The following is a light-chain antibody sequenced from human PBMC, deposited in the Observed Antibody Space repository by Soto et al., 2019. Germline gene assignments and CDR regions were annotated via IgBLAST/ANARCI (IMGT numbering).Light chain of an antibody. CDR2: GAS. Sequence: EIMLTESPFTVCLSPGGRSTFSFSSSQSVSSRYLAWYQQNPGQAPRLLIYGASSRATGIPDRFSGSGSGTDFTLTISRLEPEDFAVYYCQQDGSSPITVGQGTRLEIK. CDR3: QQDGSSPIT. V-gene: IGKV3-20*01. CDR1: QSVSSRY. J-gene: IGKJ5*01.